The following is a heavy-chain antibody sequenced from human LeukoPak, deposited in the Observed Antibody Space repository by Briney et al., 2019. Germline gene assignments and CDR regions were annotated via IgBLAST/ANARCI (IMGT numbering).Heavy chain of an antibody. Sequence: SSVKVSCKASGGTFSSYAISWVRQAPGQGLEWMGRIIPIFGIANYAQKFQGRVTITADKSTSTAYMELSSLRSEDTAVYYRARAGYCSGGSCFALDYWGQGTLVTVSS. CDR3: ARAGYCSGGSCFALDY. D-gene: IGHD2-15*01. V-gene: IGHV1-69*04. CDR1: GGTFSSYA. CDR2: IIPIFGIA. J-gene: IGHJ4*02.